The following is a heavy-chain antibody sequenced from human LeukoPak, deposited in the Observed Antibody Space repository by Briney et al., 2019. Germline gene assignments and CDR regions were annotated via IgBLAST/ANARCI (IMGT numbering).Heavy chain of an antibody. CDR3: ARDYDFWSGFFDY. CDR2: INSDGSST. D-gene: IGHD3-3*01. V-gene: IGHV3-74*01. CDR1: GFTFSNYW. J-gene: IGHJ4*02. Sequence: PGGSLRLSCAAPGFTFSNYWMDWVRQAPEKGLVWVSRINSDGSSTSCADSVKGRFTISRDNAKNTLSLQMNSLRAEDTAVYYCARDYDFWSGFFDYWGQGTLVTVSS.